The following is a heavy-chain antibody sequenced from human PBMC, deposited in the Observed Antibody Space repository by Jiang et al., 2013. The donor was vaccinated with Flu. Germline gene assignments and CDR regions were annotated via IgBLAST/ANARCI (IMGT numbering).Heavy chain of an antibody. J-gene: IGHJ3*02. CDR1: GDSVSSNSAA. CDR3: ARSRLEWLVLSDNAFDI. V-gene: IGHV6-1*01. D-gene: IGHD6-19*01. CDR2: TYYRSKWYN. Sequence: SQTLSLTCAISGDSVSSNSAAWNWIRQSPSRGLEWLGRTYYRSKWYNDYAVSVKSRITINPDTSKNQFSLQLNSVTPEDTAVYYCARSRLEWLVLSDNAFDIWGQGTMVTVSS.